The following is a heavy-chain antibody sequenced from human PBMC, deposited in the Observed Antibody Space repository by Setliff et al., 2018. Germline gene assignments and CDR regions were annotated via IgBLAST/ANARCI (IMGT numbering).Heavy chain of an antibody. J-gene: IGHJ5*02. CDR1: GGSFSSFY. V-gene: IGHV3-23*01. D-gene: IGHD4-17*01. CDR3: ARDPNGDYVGAFDP. Sequence: ETLSLTCAVYGGSFSSFYWSWVRQAPGKGLEWVSSIHVSGGSTYYADSVKGRFTISRDNSRNTLYLQMNSLRAEDTASYYCARDPNGDYVGAFDPWGQGILVTVSS. CDR2: IHVSGGST.